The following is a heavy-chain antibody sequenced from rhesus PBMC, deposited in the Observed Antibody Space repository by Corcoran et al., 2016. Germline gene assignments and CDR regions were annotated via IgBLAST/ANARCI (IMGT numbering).Heavy chain of an antibody. V-gene: IGHV3S5*01. Sequence: EVQLVETGGGLVQPGGSLKLSCAASGFTFSSYGMSWVRQAPGKGLEWVSDINSGVSNTYYADAVKGLFTISRDNSKNTLSLQMNSLRAEDTAVYYCAKGYYEDDYGYYYTDLPVDYWGQGVLVTVSS. J-gene: IGHJ4*01. CDR2: INSGVSNT. CDR3: AKGYYEDDYGYYYTDLPVDY. D-gene: IGHD3-9*01. CDR1: GFTFSSYG.